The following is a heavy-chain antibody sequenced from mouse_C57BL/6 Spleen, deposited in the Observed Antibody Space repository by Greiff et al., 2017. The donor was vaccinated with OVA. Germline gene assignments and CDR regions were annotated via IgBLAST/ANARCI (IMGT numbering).Heavy chain of an antibody. J-gene: IGHJ4*01. CDR1: GYTFTSYW. V-gene: IGHV1-55*01. Sequence: QVQLQQPGAELVKPGASVKMSCKASGYTFTSYWITWVKQRPGQGLEWIGDIYPGSGSTNYNEKFKSKATLTVDTSSSTAYMQLSSLTSEDSAVYYCAREGAYYYDYGYAMDYWGQGTSVTVSS. D-gene: IGHD2-4*01. CDR2: IYPGSGST. CDR3: AREGAYYYDYGYAMDY.